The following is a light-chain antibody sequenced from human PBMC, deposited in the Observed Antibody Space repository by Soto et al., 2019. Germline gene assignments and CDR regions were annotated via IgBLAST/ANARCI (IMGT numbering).Light chain of an antibody. Sequence: EIVMTQSPATLSVSPGERATLSCRASQRVSFLLAWYQQKPGQAPRLLIHGATTRATGIPARFSGSGSGTEFTLTISSLQSEDFAVYYCQQYNNWPRTFGQGTKVEIK. CDR3: QQYNNWPRT. CDR1: QRVSFL. V-gene: IGKV3-15*01. CDR2: GAT. J-gene: IGKJ1*01.